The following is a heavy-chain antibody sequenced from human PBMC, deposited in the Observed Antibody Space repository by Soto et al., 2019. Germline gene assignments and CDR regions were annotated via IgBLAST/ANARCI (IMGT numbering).Heavy chain of an antibody. J-gene: IGHJ4*02. Sequence: PGGSLRLSCAASGFNFNTYWMYWVRQAPGKGLERVANIDTDATRKNYVDSVKGRFTISRDNAKNSLYLQLNGLRVEDTAVYYCASGKWSLDYWGQGILVTVSS. V-gene: IGHV3-7*03. CDR3: ASGKWSLDY. CDR1: GFNFNTYW. D-gene: IGHD2-15*01. CDR2: IDTDATRK.